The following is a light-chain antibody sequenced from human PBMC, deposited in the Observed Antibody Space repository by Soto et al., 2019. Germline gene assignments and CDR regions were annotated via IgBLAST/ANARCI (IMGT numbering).Light chain of an antibody. CDR1: SSDVGGYNY. CDR3: SSYTSSSTLFV. CDR2: EVT. J-gene: IGLJ1*01. Sequence: QSALTQPASVSGSPGQSITISCTGTSSDVGGYNYVSWYQQHPGEVPKLLIYEVTTRPSGVSNRFSGSKSGNTASLTISGLQAEDEADYYCSSYTSSSTLFVFGTGTKVTVL. V-gene: IGLV2-14*01.